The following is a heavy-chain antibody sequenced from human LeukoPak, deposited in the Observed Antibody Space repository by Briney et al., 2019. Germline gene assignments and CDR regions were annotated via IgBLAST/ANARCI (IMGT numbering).Heavy chain of an antibody. J-gene: IGHJ3*02. CDR1: GFTFSSYS. CDR3: ARYNWNYFYAFDI. V-gene: IGHV3-21*01. CDR2: ISSSSSYI. Sequence: PGGSLRLSCAASGFTFSSYSMNWVRQAPGKGLEWVSSISSSSSYIYYADSVKGRFTISRDNAKNSLYLQMNSLRAEDTAVYYCARYNWNYFYAFDIWGQGTMVTVSS. D-gene: IGHD1-7*01.